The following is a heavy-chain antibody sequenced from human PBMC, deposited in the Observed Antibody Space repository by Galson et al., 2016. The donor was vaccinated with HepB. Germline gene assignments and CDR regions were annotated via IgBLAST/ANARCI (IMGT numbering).Heavy chain of an antibody. CDR2: FGVSVNT. D-gene: IGHD3-22*01. V-gene: IGHV3-23*01. CDR1: GFTFSNNG. CDR3: ANFGTYYFDESGYSSYDY. Sequence: SLRLSCATSGFTFSNNGMSWVRQAPGKGLEWVSTFGVSVNTYYADSVKGRFTISRDNSKNTLWLQMNSLRAEDSAIYFCANFGTYYFDESGYSSYDYWGQGTLVTVSS. J-gene: IGHJ4*02.